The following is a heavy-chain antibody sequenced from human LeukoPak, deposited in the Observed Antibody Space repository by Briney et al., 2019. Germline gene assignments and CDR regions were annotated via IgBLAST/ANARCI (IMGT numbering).Heavy chain of an antibody. CDR3: ARVLGWQQQSPGDPNWFDP. CDR2: INTNTGNP. CDR1: GYTFTSYA. D-gene: IGHD6-13*01. J-gene: IGHJ5*02. Sequence: ASVKVSCKASGYTFTSYAMNWVRQAPGQGLEWMGWINTNTGNPTYAQGFTGRFVFSLDTSVSTAYLQISSLKAEDTAVYYCARVLGWQQQSPGDPNWFDPWGQGTLVTVSS. V-gene: IGHV7-4-1*02.